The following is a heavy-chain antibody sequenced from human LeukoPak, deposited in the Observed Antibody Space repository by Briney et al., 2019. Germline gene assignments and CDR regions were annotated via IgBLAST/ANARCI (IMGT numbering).Heavy chain of an antibody. CDR2: IYYSGST. V-gene: IGHV4-39*07. Sequence: SEALSLTCTVSGGSISSSSYYWGWIRQPPGKGLEWIGSIYYSGSTYYNPSLKSRVTISVDTSKNQFSLKLSSVTAADTAVYYCARGIAAPEVAFDIWGQGTMVTVSS. J-gene: IGHJ3*02. D-gene: IGHD6-13*01. CDR1: GGSISSSSYY. CDR3: ARGIAAPEVAFDI.